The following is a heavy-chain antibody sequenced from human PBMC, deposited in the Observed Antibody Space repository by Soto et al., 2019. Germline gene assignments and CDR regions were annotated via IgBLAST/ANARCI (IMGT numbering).Heavy chain of an antibody. J-gene: IGHJ6*02. Sequence: SETQSLTCTVSGGSISSGGYYWSWIRQHPGKGLEWIGYIYYSGSTYYNPSLKSRVTISVDTSKNQFSLKLSSVTAADTAVYYCATLAGSSYYYYGMDVWGQGTTVTVSS. CDR1: GGSISSGGYY. CDR2: IYYSGST. V-gene: IGHV4-31*03. D-gene: IGHD6-6*01. CDR3: ATLAGSSYYYYGMDV.